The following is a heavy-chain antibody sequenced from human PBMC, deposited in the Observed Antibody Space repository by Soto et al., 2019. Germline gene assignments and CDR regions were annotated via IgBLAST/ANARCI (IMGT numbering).Heavy chain of an antibody. V-gene: IGHV5-10-1*01. Sequence: GESLKISCKGSGYSFTSYWISWVRQMPGKGLEWMGRIDPSDSYTNYSPSLQGHVTISADKSISTAYLQWSSLKASDTAMYYCAGSWHYYYYGMDVWGQGTTVTVSS. D-gene: IGHD6-13*01. CDR1: GYSFTSYW. CDR2: IDPSDSYT. CDR3: AGSWHYYYYGMDV. J-gene: IGHJ6*02.